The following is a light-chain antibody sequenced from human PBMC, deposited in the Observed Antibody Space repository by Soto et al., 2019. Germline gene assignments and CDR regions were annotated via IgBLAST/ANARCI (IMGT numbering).Light chain of an antibody. J-gene: IGKJ2*01. CDR3: QQYDSYPHT. Sequence: DIQMTQSPSTLSASVGDIVTITCRASQSISSWLAWYQQKPGKAPKLLIYKASNLESGVPSRFSGTGSGTEFTLSVSSLQPDDFATYYCQQYDSYPHTFGQGTRLEIK. CDR2: KAS. CDR1: QSISSW. V-gene: IGKV1-5*03.